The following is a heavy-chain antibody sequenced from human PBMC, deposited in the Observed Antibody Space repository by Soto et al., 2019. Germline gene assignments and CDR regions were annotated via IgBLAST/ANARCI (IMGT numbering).Heavy chain of an antibody. J-gene: IGHJ4*02. D-gene: IGHD3-10*02. V-gene: IGHV1-69*13. Sequence: SVNVSCKASGGTFSSYAISWVRQAPGQGLEWMGGIIPIFGTANYAQKFQGRVTITADESTSTAYMELSSLRSEDTAVYYCARDTDYYVPQHNFDYWGQGTLVTVS. CDR2: IIPIFGTA. CDR1: GGTFSSYA. CDR3: ARDTDYYVPQHNFDY.